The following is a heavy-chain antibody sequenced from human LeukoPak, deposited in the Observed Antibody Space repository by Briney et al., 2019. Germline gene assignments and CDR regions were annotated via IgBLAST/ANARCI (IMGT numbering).Heavy chain of an antibody. V-gene: IGHV1-46*01. CDR2: INPSGTGT. Sequence: GASVKVSCKASGDTFSTYYMHWVRQAPGQGLEWMGIINPSGTGTSYAQRFRGRVTMTRDTPTSTLYMELSSLRSEDTAVYYCARARGSDSSSNYYMDVWGKGTTVTVSS. CDR1: GDTFSTYY. CDR3: ARARGSDSSSNYYMDV. D-gene: IGHD6-13*01. J-gene: IGHJ6*03.